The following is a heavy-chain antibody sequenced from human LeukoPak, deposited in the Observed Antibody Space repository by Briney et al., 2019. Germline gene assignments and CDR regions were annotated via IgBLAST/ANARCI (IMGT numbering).Heavy chain of an antibody. Sequence: PSETLSLTCTVSGGSISSHYWSWIRQPLGKGLGWIGYIYYSGSTNYNPSLKSRVTISVDTSKNQFSLKLSSVTAADTAVYYSARDPGSGYYGGWFDPWGQGTLVTVCS. CDR3: ARDPGSGYYGGWFDP. CDR1: GGSISSHY. J-gene: IGHJ5*02. V-gene: IGHV4-59*11. CDR2: IYYSGST. D-gene: IGHD3-22*01.